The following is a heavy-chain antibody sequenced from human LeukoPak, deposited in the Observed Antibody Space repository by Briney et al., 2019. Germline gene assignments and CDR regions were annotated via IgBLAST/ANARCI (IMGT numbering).Heavy chain of an antibody. Sequence: PSETLSLTCTVSGGSISSSSYYWGWIRQPPGKGLEWIGSIYYSGGTYYNPSLKSRVTISVDTSKNQFSLKLSSVTAADTAVYYCARHPYGVLDYWGQGTLVTVSS. D-gene: IGHD4-17*01. CDR1: GGSISSSSYY. J-gene: IGHJ4*02. CDR3: ARHPYGVLDY. CDR2: IYYSGGT. V-gene: IGHV4-39*01.